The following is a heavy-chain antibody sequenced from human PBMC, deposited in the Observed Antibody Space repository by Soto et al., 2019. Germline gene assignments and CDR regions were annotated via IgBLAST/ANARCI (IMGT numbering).Heavy chain of an antibody. D-gene: IGHD3-9*01. J-gene: IGHJ4*02. CDR1: GFSLDTSGVG. Sequence: QITLKESGPTLVKPTQTLTLTCTFSGFSLDTSGVGVGWIRQPPGKTLEWLALIYWDDDKRYSPSLNSRLTITKDTSKNQVVLRMTNVDPVDTATYYCAHIFDFDWVWAFDYWGQGALVTVSS. CDR2: IYWDDDK. CDR3: AHIFDFDWVWAFDY. V-gene: IGHV2-5*02.